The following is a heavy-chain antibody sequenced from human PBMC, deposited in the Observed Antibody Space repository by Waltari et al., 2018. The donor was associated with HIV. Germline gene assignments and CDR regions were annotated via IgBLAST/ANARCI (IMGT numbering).Heavy chain of an antibody. CDR1: GFTITPGYS. V-gene: IGHV4-38-2*02. CDR2: IYHTGSA. D-gene: IGHD6-25*01. CDR3: ARVRPADQRYLDY. J-gene: IGHJ4*02. Sequence: QVQLQESGPGLVRPSEPLSLSCSVSGFTITPGYSWGWVRQPPGKGLELIGYIYHTGSAYYHPSLKSRVSISVDTSKNQFSLKVNSMTASDAAVYYCARVRPADQRYLDYWGQGTLVTVSS.